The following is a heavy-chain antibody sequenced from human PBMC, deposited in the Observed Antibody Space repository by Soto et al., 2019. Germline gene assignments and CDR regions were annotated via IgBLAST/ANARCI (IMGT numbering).Heavy chain of an antibody. CDR2: IYTSGRT. CDR3: ARGGYSSGWYGGYFDY. D-gene: IGHD6-19*01. J-gene: IGHJ4*02. V-gene: IGHV4-4*07. Sequence: QVQLQESGPGLVKPSETLSLTCTVSGGSISSYYWSWIRQPAGKGLEWIGRIYTSGRTNYNPSLKSRVTMSVDTSKNQFSLKLSSVTAADTAVYYCARGGYSSGWYGGYFDYWGQGTLVTVSS. CDR1: GGSISSYY.